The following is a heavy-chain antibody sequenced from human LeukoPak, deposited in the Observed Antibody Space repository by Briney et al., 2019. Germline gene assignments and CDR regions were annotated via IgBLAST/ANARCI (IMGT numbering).Heavy chain of an antibody. Sequence: SETLSLTCTVSGGSISSYYWSWIRQPPGKGLEWIGYIYYSGSTNYNPSLKSRVTISVDTSKNQFSLKLSSVTAADTAVYYCARARATYYYYYMDVWGKGTTVTVSS. CDR1: GGSISSYY. CDR3: ARARATYYYYYMDV. J-gene: IGHJ6*03. CDR2: IYYSGST. V-gene: IGHV4-59*01.